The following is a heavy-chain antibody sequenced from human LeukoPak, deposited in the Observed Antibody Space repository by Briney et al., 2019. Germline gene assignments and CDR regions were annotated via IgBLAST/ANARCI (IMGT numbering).Heavy chain of an antibody. D-gene: IGHD2-21*02. V-gene: IGHV4-59*12. Sequence: PSETLSLTCTVSGGSISSYYWSWIRQPPGKGLEWIGYIYHSGSTYYNPSLKSRVTISVDRSKNQFSLKLSSVTAADTAVYYCARVNRVTGNENFDYWGQGTLVTVSS. CDR3: ARVNRVTGNENFDY. CDR2: IYHSGST. J-gene: IGHJ4*02. CDR1: GGSISSYY.